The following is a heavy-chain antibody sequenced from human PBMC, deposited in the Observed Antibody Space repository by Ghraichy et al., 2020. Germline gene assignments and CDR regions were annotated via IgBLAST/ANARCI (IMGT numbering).Heavy chain of an antibody. D-gene: IGHD4-23*01. J-gene: IGHJ4*02. CDR3: ARATVVTPPSCHFDY. CDR2: IYHSGST. Sequence: SETLSLTCAVSGGSISSGGYSWSWIRQPPGKGLEWVGYIYHSGSTYYNPSLKSRVTISVDRSKNQFSLKLSSVTAADTAVYYCARATVVTPPSCHFDYWGQGTLVTVSS. CDR1: GGSISSGGYS. V-gene: IGHV4-30-2*01.